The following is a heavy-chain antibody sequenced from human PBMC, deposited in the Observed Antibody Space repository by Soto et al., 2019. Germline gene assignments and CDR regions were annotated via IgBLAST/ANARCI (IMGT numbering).Heavy chain of an antibody. CDR3: ARDQGYLDY. J-gene: IGHJ4*02. CDR2: ISPAGSEK. D-gene: IGHD3-16*02. V-gene: IGHV3-7*01. CDR1: RFTFSKYW. Sequence: EVQLVESGGGLVQPGGSLRLSCVASRFTFSKYWMSWVRQAPGKGPEWVANISPAGSEKFYVGSVKGRFTISRDNAENSLFLQMNSLRAEDTAVYYCARDQGYLDYWGQGAPVTVSS.